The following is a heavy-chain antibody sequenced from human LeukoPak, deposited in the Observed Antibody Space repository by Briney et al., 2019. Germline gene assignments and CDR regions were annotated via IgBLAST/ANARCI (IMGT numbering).Heavy chain of an antibody. V-gene: IGHV4-34*01. Sequence: SETLSLTCAVYGGSFSGYFWSWLRQPPGKGLEWIGEINHSGSTDYNPSLKSRVTISVNTSKNQFSLKLSSVTAADTAVYYCARQYSNNWYDDRGWFDPWGQGTLVTVSS. CDR3: ARQYSNNWYDDRGWFDP. J-gene: IGHJ5*02. CDR1: GGSFSGYF. CDR2: INHSGST. D-gene: IGHD6-13*01.